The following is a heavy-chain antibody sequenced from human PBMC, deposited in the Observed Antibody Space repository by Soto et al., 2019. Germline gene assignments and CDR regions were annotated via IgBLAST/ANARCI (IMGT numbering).Heavy chain of an antibody. V-gene: IGHV3-21*01. CDR1: GFTFSSYS. CDR2: ISSSSSYI. Sequence: GGSLRLSCAASGFTFSSYSMNWVRQAPGKGLEWVSSISSSSSYIYYADSVKGRFTISRDNAKNSLYLQMNSLRAEDTAVYYCARDGYSSSWYSNWFDPWGQGTLVTVSS. D-gene: IGHD6-13*01. J-gene: IGHJ5*02. CDR3: ARDGYSSSWYSNWFDP.